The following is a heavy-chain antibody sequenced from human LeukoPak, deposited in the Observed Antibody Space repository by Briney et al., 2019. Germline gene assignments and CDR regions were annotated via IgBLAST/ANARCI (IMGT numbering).Heavy chain of an antibody. CDR3: AREGIAVADDYYYGMDV. D-gene: IGHD6-19*01. J-gene: IGHJ6*02. CDR1: GGSFSGYY. Sequence: SETLSLTCAVYGGSFSGYYWGWIRQPPGKGLEWIGSIYYSGSTYYNPSLKSRVTISVDTSKNQFSLKLSSVTAADTAVYYCAREGIAVADDYYYGMDVWGQGTTVTVSS. CDR2: IYYSGST. V-gene: IGHV4-39*01.